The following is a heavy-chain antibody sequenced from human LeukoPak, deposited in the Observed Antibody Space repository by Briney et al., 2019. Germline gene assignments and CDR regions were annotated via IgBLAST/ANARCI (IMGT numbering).Heavy chain of an antibody. CDR2: IWYDGSNK. CDR1: GFTFSSYG. V-gene: IGHV3-33*01. J-gene: IGHJ4*02. CDR3: ARDLCSSTSCYAFYLDY. D-gene: IGHD2-2*01. Sequence: PGGSLRLSCAASGFTFSSYGMHWVRQAPGKGLEWVAVIWYDGSNKYYADSVKGRFTISRDNSKNTLYLQMNSLRAEDTAVYYCARDLCSSTSCYAFYLDYWGQGTLVTVPS.